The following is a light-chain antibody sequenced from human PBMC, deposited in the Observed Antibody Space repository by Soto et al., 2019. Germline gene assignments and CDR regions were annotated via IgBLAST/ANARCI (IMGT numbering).Light chain of an antibody. CDR1: SSNIGSNA. Sequence: QSVLAQSPSASGTPGQRVTISCSGSSSNIGSNAVNWYQHLPGTAPKLLVYGHNQRPSGVPDRFSGSQSGTSASLAISGLQSEDEADYYCATWDVSLNGYVFGPGTKLTVL. CDR2: GHN. V-gene: IGLV1-44*01. CDR3: ATWDVSLNGYV. J-gene: IGLJ1*01.